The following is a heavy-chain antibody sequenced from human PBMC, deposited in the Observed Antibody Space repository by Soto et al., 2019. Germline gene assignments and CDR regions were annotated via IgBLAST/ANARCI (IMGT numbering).Heavy chain of an antibody. CDR3: AKETVTYYYDSSRYYGTAN. CDR1: GFTFISYG. D-gene: IGHD3-22*01. V-gene: IGHV3-30*18. Sequence: GGSLRLSCAASGFTFISYGMHWVRQAPCKGLEWVAVISYDGSNKYYADSVKGRFTISRDNSKNTLYLQMNSLRAEDTAVYYCAKETVTYYYDSSRYYGTANWGQGTLVPVSS. J-gene: IGHJ4*02. CDR2: ISYDGSNK.